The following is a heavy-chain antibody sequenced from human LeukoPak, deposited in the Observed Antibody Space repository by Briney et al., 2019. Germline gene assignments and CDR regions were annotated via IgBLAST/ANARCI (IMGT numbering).Heavy chain of an antibody. CDR3: AKEVGPGALFDH. V-gene: IGHV3-23*01. CDR1: GFAFSSYG. CDR2: INDGGGTT. Sequence: GGSLRLSCAASGFAFSSYGMSWVRQAPGKGLEWVSTINDGGGTTHYPDSVKGRFTVSRDNSKNTLYLQMNSLRAEDTAVYYCAKEVGPGALFDHWGQGTLVTVSS. J-gene: IGHJ4*02. D-gene: IGHD2-2*01.